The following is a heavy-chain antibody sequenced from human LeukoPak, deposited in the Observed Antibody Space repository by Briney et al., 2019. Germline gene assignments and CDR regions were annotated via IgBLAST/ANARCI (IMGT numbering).Heavy chain of an antibody. CDR3: ARDLPYWPGHFDY. V-gene: IGHV1-69*13. D-gene: IGHD2-15*01. Sequence: GASVKVSCKASGGTFSSYAISWVRQAPGQGLEWTGGIIPIFGTANYAQKFQGRVTITADESTSTAYMELSSLRTEDTAVYYCARDLPYWPGHFDYWGQGTLVTVSS. CDR2: IIPIFGTA. J-gene: IGHJ4*02. CDR1: GGTFSSYA.